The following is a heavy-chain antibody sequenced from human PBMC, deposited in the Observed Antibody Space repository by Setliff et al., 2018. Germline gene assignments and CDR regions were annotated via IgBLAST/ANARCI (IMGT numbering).Heavy chain of an antibody. V-gene: IGHV4-59*01. CDR1: GGSISTYY. CDR3: ARDSALHSYHYDSSGYFDY. D-gene: IGHD3-22*01. CDR2: VYYSGTT. Sequence: KTSETLSLTCTVSGGSISTYYWSWIRQTPVKGLEWIGYVYYSGTTNYNPLFKSRVTISVDRPKNQFSLKLSSVTAADTGVYYCARDSALHSYHYDSSGYFDYWGQGTLVTVSS. J-gene: IGHJ4*02.